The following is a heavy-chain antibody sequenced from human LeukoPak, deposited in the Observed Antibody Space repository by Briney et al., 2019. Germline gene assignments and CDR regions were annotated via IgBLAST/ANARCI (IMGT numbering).Heavy chain of an antibody. CDR2: MNPNSGNT. J-gene: IGHJ6*02. V-gene: IGHV1-8*01. CDR3: ARADGSTSDNPNPDYYGMDV. D-gene: IGHD5/OR15-5a*01. CDR1: GYTFTSYD. Sequence: VASVKVSCKASGYTFTSYDINWVRQATGQGLEWMGWMNPNSGNTGYAQKFQGRVSMTRTTSTSTAYMELSSLRSDDTAVYYCARADGSTSDNPNPDYYGMDVWGQGTTVTVSS.